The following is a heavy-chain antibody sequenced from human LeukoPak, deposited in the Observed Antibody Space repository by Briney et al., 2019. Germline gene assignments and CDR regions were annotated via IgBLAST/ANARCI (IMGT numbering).Heavy chain of an antibody. J-gene: IGHJ3*02. CDR3: ARVTRGRLYHDSFDI. Sequence: SETLSLTCAISGDSVSSNSAAWNWIRQSPSRGLEWLGRTYYRSKWYNDYAVSVESRITINPDTSKNQFSLQLNSVTPEDTAVYYCARVTRGRLYHDSFDIWGQGTMVTVSS. V-gene: IGHV6-1*01. CDR1: GDSVSSNSAA. CDR2: TYYRSKWYN. D-gene: IGHD3-3*01.